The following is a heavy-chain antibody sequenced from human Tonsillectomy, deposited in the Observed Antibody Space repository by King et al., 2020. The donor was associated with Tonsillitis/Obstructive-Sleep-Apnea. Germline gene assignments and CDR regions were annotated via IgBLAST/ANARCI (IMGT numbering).Heavy chain of an antibody. CDR1: GFTFSSYA. Sequence: VQLVQSGGGVVQPGRSLRLSCAASGFTFSSYAMHWVRQAPGKGLEWVAVISYDGSNKYYADSVKGRFTISRDNSKNTLYLQMNSLRAEDTAVYYCASRHFVDTAMVEDWGQGTLVTVSS. J-gene: IGHJ4*02. V-gene: IGHV3-30*04. D-gene: IGHD5-18*01. CDR3: ASRHFVDTAMVED. CDR2: ISYDGSNK.